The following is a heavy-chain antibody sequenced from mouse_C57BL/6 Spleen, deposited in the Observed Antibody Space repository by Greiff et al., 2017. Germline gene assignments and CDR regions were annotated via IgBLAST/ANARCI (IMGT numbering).Heavy chain of an antibody. D-gene: IGHD2-4*01. V-gene: IGHV1-53*01. CDR1: GYTFTSYW. CDR2: LNPSNGGT. Sequence: QVQLQQPGTELVKPGASVKLSCKASGYTFTSYWLHWVKQRPGQGLEWIGNLNPSNGGTNSNEKFKSKATLTVDKSSSTAYMQLSSLTSEDSAVYYCARYRDDYRYAMDYWGQGTSVTVSS. J-gene: IGHJ4*01. CDR3: ARYRDDYRYAMDY.